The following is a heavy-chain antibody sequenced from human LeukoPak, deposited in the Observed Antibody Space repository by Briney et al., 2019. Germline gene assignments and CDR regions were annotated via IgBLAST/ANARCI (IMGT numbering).Heavy chain of an antibody. CDR3: AREVGSGRENYYYYGMDV. CDR1: GFTFSSYA. D-gene: IGHD3-10*01. Sequence: GGSLRLSCAASGFTFSSYAMSWVRQAPGKGLEWVSAISGSGGSTYYADSVKGRFTISRDNAKNSLYLQMNSLRAEDTAVYYCAREVGSGRENYYYYGMDVWGQGTTVTVSS. CDR2: ISGSGGST. V-gene: IGHV3-23*01. J-gene: IGHJ6*02.